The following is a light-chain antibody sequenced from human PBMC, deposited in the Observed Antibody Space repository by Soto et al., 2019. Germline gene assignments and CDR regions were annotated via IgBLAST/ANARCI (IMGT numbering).Light chain of an antibody. CDR2: AAS. CDR1: QNIDKW. Sequence: DIQMTQSPSSVSASVGDRVTITCQASQNIDKWIAWYQQKPGKAPKLLIYAASSLRGGVPSRFSGSGSGTDFTLTISSLQPEDFATYSCQHARSFPITFGQGTRLE. J-gene: IGKJ5*01. CDR3: QHARSFPIT. V-gene: IGKV1-12*01.